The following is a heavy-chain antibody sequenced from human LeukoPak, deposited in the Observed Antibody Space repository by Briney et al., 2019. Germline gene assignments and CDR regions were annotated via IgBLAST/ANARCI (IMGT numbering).Heavy chain of an antibody. CDR3: ARDKIVGPTKFDS. D-gene: IGHD1-26*01. CDR2: IKQDESET. CDR1: GFTLSDYW. Sequence: GGSLRLSCAASGFTLSDYWMSWVRQAPGKGLEWVANIKQDESETYYVDSVKDRFTISRDNAKNSLYLEMNSLRAEDTAVYYCARDKIVGPTKFDSWGQGTLVTVSS. V-gene: IGHV3-7*01. J-gene: IGHJ4*02.